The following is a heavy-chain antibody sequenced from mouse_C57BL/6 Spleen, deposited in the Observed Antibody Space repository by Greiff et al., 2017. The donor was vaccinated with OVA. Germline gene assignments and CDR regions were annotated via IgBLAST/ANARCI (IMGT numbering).Heavy chain of an antibody. J-gene: IGHJ3*01. CDR2: IRSKSNNYAT. CDR1: GFSFNTYA. D-gene: IGHD4-1*01. V-gene: IGHV10-1*01. CDR3: VKGDWGAWFAY. Sequence: EVKLLESGGGLVQPKGSLKLSCAASGFSFNTYAMNWVRQAPGKGLEWVARIRSKSNNYATYYADSVKDRFTISRDDSESMLYLQMNNLKTEDTAMYYCVKGDWGAWFAYWGQGTLVTVSA.